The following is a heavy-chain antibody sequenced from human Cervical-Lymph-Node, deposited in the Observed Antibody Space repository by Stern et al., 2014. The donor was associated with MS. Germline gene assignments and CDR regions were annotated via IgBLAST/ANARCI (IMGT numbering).Heavy chain of an antibody. J-gene: IGHJ4*02. CDR3: ARRGGQRLIHFDS. V-gene: IGHV4-4*02. D-gene: IGHD6-25*01. CDR2: ISYTGGT. CDR1: GDFVTNTNY. Sequence: QLQLQESGPGLVKPSETLSLTCVVSGDFVTNTNYWSWVRQSPGKGLEWIGEISYTGGTNYKPSLKSRLLLSLDNSKNQSSLILASVTATDTAVYFCARRGGQRLIHFDSWGQGTLVTVSS.